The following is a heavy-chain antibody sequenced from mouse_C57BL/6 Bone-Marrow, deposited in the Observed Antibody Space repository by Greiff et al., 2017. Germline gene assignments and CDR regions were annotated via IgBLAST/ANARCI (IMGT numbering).Heavy chain of an antibody. J-gene: IGHJ3*01. D-gene: IGHD4-1*01. V-gene: IGHV1-54*01. CDR2: LNPGRGGT. Sequence: VQLQQSGAELVRPGTSVKVSCKASGYAFTNYLIEWVKQRPGQGLEWIGVLNPGRGGTNYNEKFKGKAILTADKYSSTAYMQLSSLTSEDSAVYFCARSKNCDSWFAYWGQGTLVTVSA. CDR1: GYAFTNYL. CDR3: ARSKNCDSWFAY.